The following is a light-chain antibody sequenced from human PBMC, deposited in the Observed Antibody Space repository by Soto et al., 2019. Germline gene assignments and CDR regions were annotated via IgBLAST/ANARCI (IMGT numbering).Light chain of an antibody. V-gene: IGKV3-11*01. CDR2: DTS. CDR3: QQYGSSPGT. J-gene: IGKJ4*01. Sequence: EIVLTQSPATLSSSPGERATLSCRASQTVSSKLAWYQHKPGQAPRLLIYDTSNRATGIPTRFSGSGSGTDFTLTISSLEPEDFAVYYCQQYGSSPGTFGGGTKVEIK. CDR1: QTVSSK.